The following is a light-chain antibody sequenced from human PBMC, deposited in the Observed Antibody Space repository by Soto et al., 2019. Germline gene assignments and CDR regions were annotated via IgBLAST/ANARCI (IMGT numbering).Light chain of an antibody. Sequence: IVLTQSPAILSLSPGERATLSCRASQSVNTFLAWYQQKPGQAPRLLIYDASNRATGIPPRFSGSGSGTDFTLTISSLEPEDFVLYYFQLRSNWGITFGQGTRLEIK. CDR1: QSVNTF. V-gene: IGKV3-11*01. CDR2: DAS. J-gene: IGKJ5*01. CDR3: QLRSNWGIT.